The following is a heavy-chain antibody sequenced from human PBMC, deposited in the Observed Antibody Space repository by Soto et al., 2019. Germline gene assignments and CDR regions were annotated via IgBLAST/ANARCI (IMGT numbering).Heavy chain of an antibody. V-gene: IGHV4-30-2*01. Sequence: QVQLQESGSRLVRPSQTLSLTCSVSRGSVSSGGYSWSWIRQAPGKGLEWIGFISPSGSPAYSPLLKSRVSISVDTSNTQISLELSSVTAADTAVYYCSRGVLAWGPGTLVTVSS. D-gene: IGHD2-8*01. J-gene: IGHJ5*02. CDR3: SRGVLA. CDR1: RGSVSSGGYS. CDR2: ISPSGSP.